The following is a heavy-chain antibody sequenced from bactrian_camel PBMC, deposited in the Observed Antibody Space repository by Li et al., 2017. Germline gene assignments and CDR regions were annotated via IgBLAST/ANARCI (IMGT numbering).Heavy chain of an antibody. J-gene: IGHJ4*01. D-gene: IGHD4*01. Sequence: HVQLVESGGGSVQAGGSLRLSCAASAYTGSSGTSNYCMGWFRQAPGKEREGVATIRSDGRTTYADSVKGRFTISKDNAKNTLYLQMPNLRPEDTAMYYCATGALFGHCLRAGLYSYWGQGTQVTVS. V-gene: IGHV3S55*01. CDR1: AYTGSSGTSNYC. CDR3: ATGALFGHCLRAGLYSY. CDR2: IRSDGRT.